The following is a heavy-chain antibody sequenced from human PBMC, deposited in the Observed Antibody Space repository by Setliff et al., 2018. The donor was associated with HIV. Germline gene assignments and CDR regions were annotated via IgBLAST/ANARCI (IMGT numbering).Heavy chain of an antibody. V-gene: IGHV4-61*09. J-gene: IGHJ3*01. CDR3: ARGDIYWHYASGYVKSALDAFDL. CDR2: IYTSGST. D-gene: IGHD3-22*01. Sequence: PSETLSLTCTVSGGSINRGTYYWTWIRQPAGKGLEWVGHIYTSGSTNYNPSLKSRVTISVDTSKNQLSLNLNSVRAAYTAVYHCARGDIYWHYASGYVKSALDAFDLWVQGTMVTVSS. CDR1: GGSINRGTYY.